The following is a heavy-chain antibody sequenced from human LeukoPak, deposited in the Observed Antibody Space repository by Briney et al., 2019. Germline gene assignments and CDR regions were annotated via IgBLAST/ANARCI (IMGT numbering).Heavy chain of an antibody. V-gene: IGHV3-9*01. CDR1: GFTFGDYS. Sequence: PGGSLRLSCAASGFTFGDYSTHWVRQAPGEGLEWVSGISWNSRTIIYADSVKGRFTISRDNAKNSLYLQMNSLRVEDAAFYYCAKAAGNYAFDYWDRGTLVTVSS. CDR2: ISWNSRTI. D-gene: IGHD4-11*01. J-gene: IGHJ4*02. CDR3: AKAAGNYAFDY.